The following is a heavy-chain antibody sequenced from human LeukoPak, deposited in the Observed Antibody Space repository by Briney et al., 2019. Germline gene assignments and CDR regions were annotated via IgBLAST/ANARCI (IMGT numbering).Heavy chain of an antibody. CDR1: GGTFSSYA. D-gene: IGHD6-13*01. CDR2: ISAYNGNT. V-gene: IGHV1-18*01. J-gene: IGHJ1*01. CDR3: ARGRESSSWYQH. Sequence: GASVKVSCKASGGTFSSYAISWVRQAPGQGLEWMGGISAYNGNTNYAQKLQGRVTMTTDTSTSTAYMELRSLRSDDTAVYYCARGRESSSWYQHWGQGTLVTVSS.